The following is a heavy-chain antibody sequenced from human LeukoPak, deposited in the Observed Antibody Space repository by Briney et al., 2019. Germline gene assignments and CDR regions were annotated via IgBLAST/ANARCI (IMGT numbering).Heavy chain of an antibody. Sequence: GGSLRLSCAASGFTFSSYTMSWVRQAPGKGLEWVAAISGSGGTTYYTDSVKGRFTISRDHSKNTLYLQMNSLRAEDTAVYYCAKDLSVFSWQHDAFDIWGQGTMVTVSS. CDR3: AKDLSVFSWQHDAFDI. V-gene: IGHV3-23*01. CDR1: GFTFSSYT. J-gene: IGHJ3*02. CDR2: ISGSGGTT. D-gene: IGHD2-15*01.